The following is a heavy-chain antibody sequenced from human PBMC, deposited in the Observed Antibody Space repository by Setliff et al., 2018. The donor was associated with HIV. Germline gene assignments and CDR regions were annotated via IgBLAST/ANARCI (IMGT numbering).Heavy chain of an antibody. J-gene: IGHJ3*02. D-gene: IGHD1-26*01. V-gene: IGHV1-69-2*01. CDR2: VDPEDGET. CDR3: ARAPELYSGSYDAFDI. Sequence: ASVKVSCKASGYTFTDYYMHWVQQAPGKGLEWMGRVDPEDGETIYAQKFQGRVTITTDESTSTAYMELSSLRSEDTAVYYCARAPELYSGSYDAFDIWGQGTMVTVSS. CDR1: GYTFTDYY.